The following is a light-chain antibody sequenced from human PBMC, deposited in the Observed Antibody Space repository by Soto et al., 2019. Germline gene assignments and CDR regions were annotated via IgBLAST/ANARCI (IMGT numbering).Light chain of an antibody. CDR2: LAS. J-gene: IGKJ4*01. V-gene: IGKV4-1*01. CDR3: QQYYTAPFT. CDR1: QSVLYSSNNKNY. Sequence: DIVTTQSPDSLAVSLGERATINCKSSQSVLYSSNNKNYLAWYQQKPGQPPKLLIYLASTRESGVPDRFSGSGSGTDFTLTISSLQAEDVAVYYCQQYYTAPFTFGGGTRVDIK.